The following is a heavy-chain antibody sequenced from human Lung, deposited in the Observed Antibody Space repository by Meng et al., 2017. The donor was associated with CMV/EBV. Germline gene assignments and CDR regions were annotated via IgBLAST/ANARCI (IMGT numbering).Heavy chain of an antibody. CDR3: ARRPMLYCGTDCEFDF. CDR1: GYSFASYC. Sequence: GGSXRLXCEGSGYSFASYCIGWVRQMPGKGLEWMGIIYPSDSDTIYNPSFEGQVTISADTSINTAYLQWNSLKALDTAMYYCARRPMLYCGTDCEFDFLGQGXLVTVSS. CDR2: IYPSDSDT. J-gene: IGHJ4*02. D-gene: IGHD2-21*01. V-gene: IGHV5-51*01.